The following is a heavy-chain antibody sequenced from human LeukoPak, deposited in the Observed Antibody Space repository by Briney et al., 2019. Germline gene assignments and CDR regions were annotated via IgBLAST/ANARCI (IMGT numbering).Heavy chain of an antibody. CDR1: GGSISSSSYY. D-gene: IGHD3-10*01. CDR3: ARLGSRVGNWFDP. CDR2: IYYSGST. Sequence: SETLSLTCTVSGGSISSSSYYWGWIRQPPGKGLEWIGSIYYSGSTYYNPSLKSRVTISVDTSKNQFSLKLSSVTAADTAVYYCARLGSRVGNWFDPWGQGTLVTVSS. J-gene: IGHJ5*02. V-gene: IGHV4-39*07.